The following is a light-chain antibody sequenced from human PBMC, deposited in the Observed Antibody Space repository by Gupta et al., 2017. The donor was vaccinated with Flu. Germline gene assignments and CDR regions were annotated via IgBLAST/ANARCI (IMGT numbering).Light chain of an antibody. V-gene: IGKV3-20*01. Sequence: EIVLTQSPGTLSLSPGERATLSCRASQSVSSNYLAWYQQKPGQAPRPLIFGASSRATGIPGRFSGSGSGTDFTLTITRLEAEDFAVYYCQQYGGSPSTFGPGARVGIK. CDR2: GAS. J-gene: IGKJ3*01. CDR1: QSVSSNY. CDR3: QQYGGSPST.